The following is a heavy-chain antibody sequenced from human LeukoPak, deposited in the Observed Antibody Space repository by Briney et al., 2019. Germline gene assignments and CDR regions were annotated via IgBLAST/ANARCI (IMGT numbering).Heavy chain of an antibody. Sequence: ASQTLSLTCTVSGGSISSGGYYWNWIRQPPGKGLEWIGYIYHSGSTYYNPSLKSRVTISVDRSKDQFPLKLSSVTAADTAVYYCARGIAARGATWFDPWGQGTLVTVPS. V-gene: IGHV4-30-2*01. CDR1: GGSISSGGYY. J-gene: IGHJ5*02. CDR3: ARGIAARGATWFDP. D-gene: IGHD6-6*01. CDR2: IYHSGST.